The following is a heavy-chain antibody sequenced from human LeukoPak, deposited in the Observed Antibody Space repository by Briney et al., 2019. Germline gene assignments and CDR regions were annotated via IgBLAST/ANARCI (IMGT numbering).Heavy chain of an antibody. CDR1: RYTGNGCR. CDR2: INPNSGGT. D-gene: IGHD6-19*01. CDR3: AAGGYSSGRYFDY. Sequence: KGSWMASRYTGNGCRIRWLPQDPEKRLEWMGWINPNSGGTNYAQKFQGRVTMTRDTSISTAYMELSRLRSDDTAVYYCAAGGYSSGRYFDYWGQGTLVTVSS. J-gene: IGHJ4*02. V-gene: IGHV1-2*02.